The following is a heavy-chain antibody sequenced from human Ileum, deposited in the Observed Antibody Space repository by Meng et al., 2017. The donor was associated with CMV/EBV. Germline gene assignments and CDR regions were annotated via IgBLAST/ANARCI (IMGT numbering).Heavy chain of an antibody. CDR3: GGVVIAYGTDWFDP. V-gene: IGHV4-39*02. D-gene: IGHD3-3*02. CDR2: MYYGGGT. CDR1: GDSPSSNSTY. Sequence: QRLWQAAGLLSQSETRCPSGSVSGDSPSSNSTYWGASSPPPGRGVQFSASMYYGGGTYYNPYSKSRPTISLDNSKNQFSLNLPSVTAADTAVDYCGGVVIAYGTDWFDPWGQGTLVTVSS. J-gene: IGHJ5*02.